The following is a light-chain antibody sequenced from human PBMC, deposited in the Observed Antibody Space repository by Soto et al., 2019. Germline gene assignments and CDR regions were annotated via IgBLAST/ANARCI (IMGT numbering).Light chain of an antibody. V-gene: IGKV1-33*01. Sequence: DIQMTQSPSSLSTSVGDSVAITCQASQDIRNNLNWYQQKQGKAPKPLIYDASSLETGVPSRFSGSVSGTDFTLIISSLQPEDVATYYCQQFDELPRTFGQGTKLEIK. CDR1: QDIRNN. CDR3: QQFDELPRT. J-gene: IGKJ2*01. CDR2: DAS.